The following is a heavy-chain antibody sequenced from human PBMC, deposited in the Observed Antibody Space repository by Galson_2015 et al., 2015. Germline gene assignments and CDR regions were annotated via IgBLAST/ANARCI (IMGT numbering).Heavy chain of an antibody. D-gene: IGHD3-22*01. CDR1: GFTFDDYA. CDR2: ISWNSGSI. CDR3: AKDFKVVVMEYYMDV. J-gene: IGHJ6*03. V-gene: IGHV3-9*01. Sequence: SLRLSCAASGFTFDDYAMHWVRQAPGKGLEWVSGISWNSGSIGYADSVKGRFTISRDNAKNSLYLQMNSLRAEDTALYYCAKDFKVVVMEYYMDVWGKGTTVTVSS.